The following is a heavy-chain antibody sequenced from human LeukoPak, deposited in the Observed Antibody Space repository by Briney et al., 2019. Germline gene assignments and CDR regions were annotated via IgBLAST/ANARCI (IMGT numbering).Heavy chain of an antibody. CDR3: ARGANNYGDGVDY. CDR1: GFTFSRYS. D-gene: IGHD4-17*01. V-gene: IGHV3-21*01. Sequence: GGSLRLYCAASGFTFSRYSMNWVRQAPGKGLEWVSCISSSSSYIDYADSVKGRVTISRDNAKNSLYLQMNSLRAEDTAVYYCARGANNYGDGVDYWGQGTLVTVSS. CDR2: ISSSSSYI. J-gene: IGHJ4*02.